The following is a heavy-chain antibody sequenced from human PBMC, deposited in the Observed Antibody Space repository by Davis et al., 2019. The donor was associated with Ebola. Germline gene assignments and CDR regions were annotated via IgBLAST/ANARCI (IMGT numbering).Heavy chain of an antibody. CDR3: ARWGGSYYGGFDY. CDR1: GFTFSSYS. V-gene: IGHV3-21*01. Sequence: GESLKISCAASGFTFSSYSMNWVRQAPGKGLEWVSSISSSSSYIYYADSVKGRFTISRDNAKNSLYLQMNSLRAEDTAVYYCARWGGSYYGGFDYWGQGTLVTVSS. D-gene: IGHD1-26*01. CDR2: ISSSSSYI. J-gene: IGHJ4*02.